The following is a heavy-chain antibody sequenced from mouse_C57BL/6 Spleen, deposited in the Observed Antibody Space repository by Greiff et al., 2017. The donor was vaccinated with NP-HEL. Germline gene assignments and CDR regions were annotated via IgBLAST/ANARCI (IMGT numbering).Heavy chain of an antibody. CDR3: AREAPYYSNYVGAMDY. Sequence: EVKLLESGPSLVRPSQTLSLTCTVTGFSINSDCYWIWIRQFPGNKLEYIGYTFYSGITYYNPSLESRTYITRDTSKNQFSLKLSSVTTEDTATYYCAREAPYYSNYVGAMDYWGQGTSVTVSS. V-gene: IGHV3-3*01. CDR1: GFSINSDCY. CDR2: TFYSGIT. J-gene: IGHJ4*01. D-gene: IGHD2-5*01.